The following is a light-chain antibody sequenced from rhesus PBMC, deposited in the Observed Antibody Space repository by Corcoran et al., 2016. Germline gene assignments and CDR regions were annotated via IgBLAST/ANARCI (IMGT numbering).Light chain of an antibody. Sequence: DIQMTQSPSSLSASVGDTVTITCRASLSISSWLAWYQQKPGKAPKLLIYKASTLKSGVPSRFSGSGSVTDVTLTISSLQSEDFATYSCQQYTTSPYSFGQGTKVEIK. J-gene: IGKJ2*01. V-gene: IGKV1-22*01. CDR1: LSISSW. CDR2: KAS. CDR3: QQYTTSPYS.